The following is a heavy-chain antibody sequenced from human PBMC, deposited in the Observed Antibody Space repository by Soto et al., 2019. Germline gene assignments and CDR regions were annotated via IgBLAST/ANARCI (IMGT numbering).Heavy chain of an antibody. D-gene: IGHD6-13*01. CDR2: ISSSGRTI. CDR1: GFTFSDYY. J-gene: IGHJ6*02. Sequence: QVQLVESGGGLVKPGGSLRLSCAASGFTFSDYYLSWIRQHPAKGLERVSYISSSGRTIYYADSVKGRFTISRDNAKKSVYLQPTILRGEDTAVHACARGVQQLHGMDVWGQGTTVTVSS. CDR3: ARGVQQLHGMDV. V-gene: IGHV3-11*01.